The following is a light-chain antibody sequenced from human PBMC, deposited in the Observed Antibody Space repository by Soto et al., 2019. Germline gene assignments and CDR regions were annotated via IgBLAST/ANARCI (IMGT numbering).Light chain of an antibody. CDR3: QQRSDWPRVT. CDR2: DAS. J-gene: IGKJ5*01. CDR1: QSVSSY. V-gene: IGKV3-11*01. Sequence: EIVLTQSPATLSLSPGERVTLSSRASQSVSSYFAWYQQKPGLAPRLLIYDASTRAAGIPARFSGSGSGTDFSLPLSCLEPEDFAVYYCQQRSDWPRVTFGRGTRLEMK.